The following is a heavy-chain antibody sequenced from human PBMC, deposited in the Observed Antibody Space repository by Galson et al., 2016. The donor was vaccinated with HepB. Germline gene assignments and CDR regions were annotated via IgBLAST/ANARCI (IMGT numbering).Heavy chain of an antibody. V-gene: IGHV3-30-3*01. J-gene: IGHJ4*02. CDR1: GFTFTTYT. Sequence: SLRLSCAASGFTFTTYTLHWVRQAPGKGLEWVGVISYDGSDQYYADSVKARFTISRDNSRNTLYLQMNSLRAEDTAVYYCAKGIYIYHADHYFDYWGQGTLVTVSS. CDR2: ISYDGSDQ. D-gene: IGHD2-2*02. CDR3: AKGIYIYHADHYFDY.